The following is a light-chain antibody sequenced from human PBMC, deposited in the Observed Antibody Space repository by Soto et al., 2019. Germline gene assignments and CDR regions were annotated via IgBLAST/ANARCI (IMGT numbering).Light chain of an antibody. Sequence: DLPLTQSPSFLSASVGDRVPITCRASQGIGNYLAWYQQRPGKAPKLLIYAASTLQSGVPSRFSGSGSGTEFTLTINSLQPEDSATYYCQHLNKYPAIIFGQGTRLEIK. V-gene: IGKV1-9*01. J-gene: IGKJ5*01. CDR3: QHLNKYPAII. CDR2: AAS. CDR1: QGIGNY.